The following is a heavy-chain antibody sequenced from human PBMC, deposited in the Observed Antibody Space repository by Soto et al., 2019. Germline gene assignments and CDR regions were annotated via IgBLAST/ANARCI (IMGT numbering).Heavy chain of an antibody. CDR1: GGSITGYH. CDR3: ASYIEGGGGRGY. D-gene: IGHD1-26*01. Sequence: QVQLQESGPGLVKPSETLSLTCTVSGGSITGYHWSWIRQPPGKGLEWIGYTHGSGITNYNPSLPSRVTISLDTSKNHFSLKLSSVTASDTAVYYCASYIEGGGGRGYWGQGHLLTVSS. V-gene: IGHV4-59*01. J-gene: IGHJ4*02. CDR2: THGSGIT.